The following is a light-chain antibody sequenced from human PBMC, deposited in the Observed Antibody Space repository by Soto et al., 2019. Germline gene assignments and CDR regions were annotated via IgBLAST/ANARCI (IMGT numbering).Light chain of an antibody. CDR1: QSVSSS. Sequence: EIQGRQPPSTVSSSVGERATLSCRATQSVSSSLAWYQQKPGQAPRLLIYDASSRATGVPARFSGSGSGTDFTLTISSLEPEDFALYYCQQRSSWPITFGQGTRLEIK. J-gene: IGKJ5*01. CDR2: DAS. CDR3: QQRSSWPIT. V-gene: IGKV3-11*01.